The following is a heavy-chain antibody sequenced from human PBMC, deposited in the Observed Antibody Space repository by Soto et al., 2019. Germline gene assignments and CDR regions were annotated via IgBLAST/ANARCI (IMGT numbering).Heavy chain of an antibody. CDR1: GFTFSTYW. CDR2: INSDGRST. J-gene: IGHJ4*02. CDR3: VRDYYAMDY. Sequence: GGSLRLSCAASGFTFSTYWMHWVRQAPGKGLMWVSHINSDGRSTTYADSVKGRFTMSRDNAKNTLFLQMNSLRPEDTAVYYCVRDYYAMDYWGQGTLVTVSS. D-gene: IGHD3-22*01. V-gene: IGHV3-74*01.